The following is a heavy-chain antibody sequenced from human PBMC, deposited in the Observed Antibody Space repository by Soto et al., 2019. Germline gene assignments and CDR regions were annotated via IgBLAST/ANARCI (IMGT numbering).Heavy chain of an antibody. CDR1: GGTFSTYS. V-gene: IGHV1-69*01. D-gene: IGHD6-13*01. CDR2: IIPIFGTA. CDR3: GRGSSWTKVEY. Sequence: QVQLVQSGAEVKKPGSSVKVSCKTSGGTFSTYSIVWVRQAPGEGLEWMGGIIPIFGTANYARKFQGRVTITADESSSTAFMELNNVRSEDTAVYYCGRGSSWTKVEYWGQGTLVTVSS. J-gene: IGHJ4*02.